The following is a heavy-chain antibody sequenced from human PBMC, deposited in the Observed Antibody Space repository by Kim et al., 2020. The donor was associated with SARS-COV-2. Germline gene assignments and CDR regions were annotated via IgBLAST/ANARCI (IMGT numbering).Heavy chain of an antibody. CDR2: TDPSDSYT. CDR3: ARHDSYLGSGSYYIDY. J-gene: IGHJ4*02. D-gene: IGHD3-10*01. CDR1: GYRFTRYW. Sequence: GESLKISCKGSGYRFTRYWISWVRQMPGKGLEWMGRTDPSDSYTDYSPSFQGHVTISADKSITTAYIQWSSLKASDTAMYYCARHDSYLGSGSYYIDYWGQGTLVTVSS. V-gene: IGHV5-10-1*01.